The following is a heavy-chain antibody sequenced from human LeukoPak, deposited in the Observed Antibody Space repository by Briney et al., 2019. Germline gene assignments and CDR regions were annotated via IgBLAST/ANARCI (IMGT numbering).Heavy chain of an antibody. CDR1: GYTFTDYG. V-gene: IGHV1-2*06. Sequence: GASVKVSCETSGYTFTDYGISWVRQAPGQGLEWMGRINLNSGGTYYAQNFQGRVTMTRDTSISTAYVELSRLTSDDTAVYYCARDLSSTSNWEFDYWGQGTLVTVSS. D-gene: IGHD1-26*01. CDR3: ARDLSSTSNWEFDY. CDR2: INLNSGGT. J-gene: IGHJ4*02.